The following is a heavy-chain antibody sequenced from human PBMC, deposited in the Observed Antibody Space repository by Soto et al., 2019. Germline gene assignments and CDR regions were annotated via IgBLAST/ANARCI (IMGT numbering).Heavy chain of an antibody. J-gene: IGHJ4*02. D-gene: IGHD5-12*01. CDR3: ARDEGWMATTHGPFDY. Sequence: QVQLVESGGGVVQPGRSLRLSCAASGFTFSSYAMHWVRQAPGKGLEWVAVISYDGSNKYYADSVKGRFTISRDNSKNTLYLQMNSLRAEDTAVYYCARDEGWMATTHGPFDYWGQGTLVTVSS. V-gene: IGHV3-30-3*01. CDR2: ISYDGSNK. CDR1: GFTFSSYA.